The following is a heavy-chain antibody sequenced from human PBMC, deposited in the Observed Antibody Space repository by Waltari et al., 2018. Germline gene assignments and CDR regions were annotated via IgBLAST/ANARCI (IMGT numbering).Heavy chain of an antibody. Sequence: EVQLVESGGGLVQPGGSLRLSCAASGFTFSNHWMHWVRQVPGKGLVWVACIKSDGTSITYADCVKGRFTISRDNAKNTLFLQMNSLRVEDMAVYYCARIRERVGATNDAFAIWGQGTLVTVSS. CDR1: GFTFSNHW. D-gene: IGHD1-26*01. CDR2: IKSDGTSI. V-gene: IGHV3-74*01. J-gene: IGHJ3*02. CDR3: ARIRERVGATNDAFAI.